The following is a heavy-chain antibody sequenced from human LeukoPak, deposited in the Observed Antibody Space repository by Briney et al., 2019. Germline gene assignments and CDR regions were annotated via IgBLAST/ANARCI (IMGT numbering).Heavy chain of an antibody. CDR2: VNPNNGGT. CDR3: ARDEWLFDY. D-gene: IGHD5-12*01. J-gene: IGHJ4*02. CDR1: GYTFTGYY. Sequence: EASVKVSCKTSGYTFTGYYMHWVRQAPGQGLEWMGWVNPNNGGTNYAQKFQGRVTMTRDTSINTAYMELSGLTSDDTALYYCARDEWLFDYWGQGTLVTVSS. V-gene: IGHV1-2*02.